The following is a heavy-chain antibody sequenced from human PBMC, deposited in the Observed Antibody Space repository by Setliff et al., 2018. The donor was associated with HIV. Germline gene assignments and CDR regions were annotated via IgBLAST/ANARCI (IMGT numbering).Heavy chain of an antibody. CDR2: IYPGDSET. CDR3: ATRLNFGASDAFDI. Sequence: PGESLKISCKGSGYSFSNYWIGWVCQMPGKGLEWMGIIYPGDSETRFSPSFQGQVTISVDKSSSTAYLQWSSLRASDTAMYYCATRLNFGASDAFDIWG. D-gene: IGHD3-10*01. CDR1: GYSFSNYW. J-gene: IGHJ3*02. V-gene: IGHV5-51*01.